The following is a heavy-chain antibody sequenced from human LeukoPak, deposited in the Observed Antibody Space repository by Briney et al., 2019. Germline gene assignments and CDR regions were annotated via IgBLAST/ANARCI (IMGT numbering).Heavy chain of an antibody. V-gene: IGHV3-74*01. Sequence: PGGSLRLSCAASGFTFSDYWMHWVRQAPGKGLVGVSRINSDGRITNYADSVKGRFTISRDNAKNTLYLQMNSLRAEDTAVYYCARAKPKNMVRGLIMRRESRYYIDYWGQGTLVTVSS. CDR2: INSDGRIT. D-gene: IGHD3-10*01. J-gene: IGHJ4*02. CDR1: GFTFSDYW. CDR3: ARAKPKNMVRGLIMRRESRYYIDY.